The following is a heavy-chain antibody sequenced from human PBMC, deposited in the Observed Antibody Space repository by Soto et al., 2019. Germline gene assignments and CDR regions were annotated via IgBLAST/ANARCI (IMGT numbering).Heavy chain of an antibody. V-gene: IGHV4-59*01. Sequence: SETLSLTCTVPGGSISRYYWSWIRQTPGKGLEWIGYLYNTGSTIYNPSLESRVTISVDTSKNQFSLKLNSVTAADTAVYYCARHQGYCSGGSCYPTTIGYWGQGTLVTVSS. CDR2: LYNTGST. D-gene: IGHD2-15*01. CDR3: ARHQGYCSGGSCYPTTIGY. J-gene: IGHJ4*02. CDR1: GGSISRYY.